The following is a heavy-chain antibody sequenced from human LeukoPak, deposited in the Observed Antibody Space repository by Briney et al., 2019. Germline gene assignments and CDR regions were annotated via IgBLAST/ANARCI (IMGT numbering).Heavy chain of an antibody. CDR2: IYKSDST. Sequence: KSSETLSLTCTVSGGSISSYYWSWIRQSPGKGLEWIGFIYKSDSTNYNPTLKSRVTISADTSKNQISLKLSSVTAADTAVYYCARGVTTGLDWFDPWGQGTLVIVSS. D-gene: IGHD2-21*02. V-gene: IGHV4-59*01. J-gene: IGHJ5*02. CDR1: GGSISSYY. CDR3: ARGVTTGLDWFDP.